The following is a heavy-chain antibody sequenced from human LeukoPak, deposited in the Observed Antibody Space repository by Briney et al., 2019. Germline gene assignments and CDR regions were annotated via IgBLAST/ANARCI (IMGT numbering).Heavy chain of an antibody. Sequence: PSETLSLTCAVYGGSFSGYHWSWIRQPPGKGLEWIGEINHSGSTNYNPSLKSRVTISVDTSKNQFSLKLSSVTAADTAVYYCARGRIRKWELRYFDYWGQGTLVTVSS. CDR3: ARGRIRKWELRYFDY. D-gene: IGHD1-26*01. CDR2: INHSGST. J-gene: IGHJ4*02. CDR1: GGSFSGYH. V-gene: IGHV4-34*01.